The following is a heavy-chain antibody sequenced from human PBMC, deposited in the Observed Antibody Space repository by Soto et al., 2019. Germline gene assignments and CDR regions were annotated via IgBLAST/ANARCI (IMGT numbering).Heavy chain of an antibody. CDR3: AKDISLRGWVYLVVEY. V-gene: IGHV3-9*01. D-gene: IGHD6-13*01. Sequence: EVQLVESGGGWVQPGRSLRLSCAASGFTFDVYAMHWVRQAPGKGLEWVSGINYNSGSVGYADSVKGRFTISRDNAKDSLPLQMNSLRAEDTAVYYCAKDISLRGWVYLVVEYWGQGTLVPVSP. CDR2: INYNSGSV. J-gene: IGHJ4*02. CDR1: GFTFDVYA.